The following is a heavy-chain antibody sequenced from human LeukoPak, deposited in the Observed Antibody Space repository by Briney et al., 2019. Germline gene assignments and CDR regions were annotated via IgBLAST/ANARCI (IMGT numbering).Heavy chain of an antibody. D-gene: IGHD4-17*01. CDR1: GGTFSSYA. CDR2: IIPIFGTA. J-gene: IGHJ5*02. CDR3: ARNRLTTVTTGWFDP. V-gene: IGHV1-69*06. Sequence: GGSVKVSCEASGGTFSSYAISWGRQAPGQGLGWRGGIIPIFGTANYAQKFQGRVTITADKSTSTAYMELSSLRSEDTAVYYRARNRLTTVTTGWFDPWGQGTLVTVSS.